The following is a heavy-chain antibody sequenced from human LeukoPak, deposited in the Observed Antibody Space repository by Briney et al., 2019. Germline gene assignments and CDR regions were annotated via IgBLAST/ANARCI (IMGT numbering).Heavy chain of an antibody. Sequence: PGRSLRLSCAASGFTFSSYAMHWVRQAPGKGLEWVANIKQDGSEKYYVDSVKGRFTISRDNAKNSLYLQMNSLRAEDTAVYYCARDQLVVVPAAKDYYYYYGMDVWGQGTTVTVSS. V-gene: IGHV3-7*01. J-gene: IGHJ6*02. D-gene: IGHD2-2*01. CDR3: ARDQLVVVPAAKDYYYYYGMDV. CDR1: GFTFSSYA. CDR2: IKQDGSEK.